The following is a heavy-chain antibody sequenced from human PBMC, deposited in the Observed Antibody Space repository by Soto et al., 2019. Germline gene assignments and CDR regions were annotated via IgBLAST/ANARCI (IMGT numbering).Heavy chain of an antibody. CDR3: AKEGATVVTPAEYFQH. V-gene: IGHV3-23*01. CDR2: ISGSGGST. CDR1: GFTFSSYA. J-gene: IGHJ1*01. Sequence: GGSLRLSCAASGFTFSSYAMSWVRQAPGKGLEWVSAISGSGGSTYYAYSVKGRFTISRDNSKNTLYLQMNSLRAEDTAVYYCAKEGATVVTPAEYFQHWGQGTLVTVSS. D-gene: IGHD4-17*01.